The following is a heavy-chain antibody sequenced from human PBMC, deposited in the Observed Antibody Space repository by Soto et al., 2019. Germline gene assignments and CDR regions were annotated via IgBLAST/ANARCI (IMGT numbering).Heavy chain of an antibody. CDR3: ATWVGGYRRFDY. Sequence: PSETLSLTCAVSGGSIGSDYYWGWVRQSPGRGLQWIGEISHSGSTTYNPSLKSRVTISLDKPNNKFSLKVDFVTAADTAVYYCATWVGGYRRFDYWGQGTLVTVSS. CDR1: GGSIGSDYY. J-gene: IGHJ4*02. CDR2: ISHSGST. D-gene: IGHD3-22*01. V-gene: IGHV4-4*02.